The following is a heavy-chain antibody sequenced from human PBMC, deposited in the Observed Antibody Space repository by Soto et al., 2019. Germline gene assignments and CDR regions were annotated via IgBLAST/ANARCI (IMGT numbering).Heavy chain of an antibody. V-gene: IGHV4-59*01. Sequence: SETLSLTCTVSGGSISSYYWSWIRQPPGKGLEWIGYIYYSGSTNYNPSLKSRVTISVDTSKNQFSLKLSSVTAADTAVYYCASRAYYDFWSGDSQLAFDIWGQGTMVTVSS. CDR1: GGSISSYY. CDR3: ASRAYYDFWSGDSQLAFDI. J-gene: IGHJ3*02. CDR2: IYYSGST. D-gene: IGHD3-3*01.